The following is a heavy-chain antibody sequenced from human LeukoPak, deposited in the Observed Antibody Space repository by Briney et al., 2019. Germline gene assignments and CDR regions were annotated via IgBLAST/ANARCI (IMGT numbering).Heavy chain of an antibody. D-gene: IGHD3-10*01. V-gene: IGHV4-59*01. CDR1: GGSISSYH. CDR3: ARDNYYGSGSYLDP. Sequence: SETLSLTCTVSGGSISSYHWSWIRQPPGKGLEWIGYMYYSGSPNYNPSLKSRVSISVDTSKNQFSLKLNSVTAADTAVYYCARDNYYGSGSYLDPWGQGTLVTVSS. J-gene: IGHJ5*02. CDR2: MYYSGSP.